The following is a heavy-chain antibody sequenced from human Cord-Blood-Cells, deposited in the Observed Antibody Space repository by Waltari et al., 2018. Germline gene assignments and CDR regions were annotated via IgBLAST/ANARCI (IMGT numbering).Heavy chain of an antibody. J-gene: IGHJ3*02. D-gene: IGHD6-6*01. CDR2: KCDDGINK. Sequence: QVQLVESGGGVVQPGRSLRLSCAASGFTFSSYGMHWVRQAPGKGLEVVAVKCDDGINKYDADSVKGRFTISRDNSKNTLYLQMNSLRAEDTAVYYCARDLSSSSNAFDIWGQGTMVTVSS. CDR1: GFTFSSYG. CDR3: ARDLSSSSNAFDI. V-gene: IGHV3-33*01.